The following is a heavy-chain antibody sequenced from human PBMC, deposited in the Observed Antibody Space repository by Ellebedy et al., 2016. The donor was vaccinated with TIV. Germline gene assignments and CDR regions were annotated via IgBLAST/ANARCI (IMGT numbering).Heavy chain of an antibody. CDR1: GFTFSSYA. D-gene: IGHD4-17*01. CDR3: ARVGMTTVTVYFDY. V-gene: IGHV3-30*04. Sequence: GESLKISCAASGFTFSSYAMHWVRQAPGKGLEWVAVISYDGSNKYYADSVKGRFTISRDNSKNTLYLQMNSLRAEDTAVYYCARVGMTTVTVYFDYWGQGTLVTVSS. CDR2: ISYDGSNK. J-gene: IGHJ4*02.